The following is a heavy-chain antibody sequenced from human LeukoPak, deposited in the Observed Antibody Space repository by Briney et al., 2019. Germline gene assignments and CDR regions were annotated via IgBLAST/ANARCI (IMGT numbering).Heavy chain of an antibody. CDR2: IIPIFGTA. J-gene: IGHJ4*02. D-gene: IGHD5-24*01. CDR1: GGTFSSYA. CDR3: ARGKGGYNPPGY. V-gene: IGHV1-69*13. Sequence: VASVKVSCKASGGTFSSYAISWVRQAPGQGLEWMGGIIPIFGTANYAQKFQGRVTITADESTSTAYMELSSLRSEDTAVYYCARGKGGYNPPGYWGQGTLVTVSS.